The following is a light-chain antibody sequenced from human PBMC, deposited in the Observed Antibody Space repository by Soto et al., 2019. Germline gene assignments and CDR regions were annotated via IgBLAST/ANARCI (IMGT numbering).Light chain of an antibody. Sequence: DIQMTQSPSSLSASVGDSVTITCRASQTIKNYFNCYQQQTWKAPKLLISAESTLQSGVQYRFSGSGSGTDFTLTIRGLQTEEFATYYCQQGYSTLRTFGQGTKVDIK. J-gene: IGKJ1*01. CDR3: QQGYSTLRT. CDR2: AES. CDR1: QTIKNY. V-gene: IGKV1-39*01.